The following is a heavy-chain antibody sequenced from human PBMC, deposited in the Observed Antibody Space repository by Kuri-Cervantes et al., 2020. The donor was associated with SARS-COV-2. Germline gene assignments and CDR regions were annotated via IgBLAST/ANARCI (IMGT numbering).Heavy chain of an antibody. J-gene: IGHJ4*02. CDR2: IYYSGST. Sequence: SETLSLTCTVSGVSISSSSYYWGWIRQPPGKGLEWIGSIYYSGSTYYNPSLKSRVTISVDTSKNQFSLKLSSVTAADTAVYYCARQSFMVRGGYFDYWGQGTLVTVSS. CDR3: ARQSFMVRGGYFDY. CDR1: GVSISSSSYY. V-gene: IGHV4-39*01. D-gene: IGHD3-10*01.